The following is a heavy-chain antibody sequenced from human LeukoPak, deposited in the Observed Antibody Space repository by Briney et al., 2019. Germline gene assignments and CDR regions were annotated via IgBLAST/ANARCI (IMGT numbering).Heavy chain of an antibody. Sequence: ASVKVSCKASGYTFTGYYMHWVRQAPGQGLEWMGRINPNSGGTNYAQKFQGRVTMTRDTSISTAYMELSRLRSDDTAVYYCARFIVGATPDAFEIWGQGTMVTVSS. V-gene: IGHV1-2*06. CDR3: ARFIVGATPDAFEI. CDR1: GYTFTGYY. CDR2: INPNSGGT. J-gene: IGHJ3*02. D-gene: IGHD1-26*01.